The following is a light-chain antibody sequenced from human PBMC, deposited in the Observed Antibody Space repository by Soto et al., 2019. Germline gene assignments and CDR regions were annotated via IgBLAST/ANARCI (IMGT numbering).Light chain of an antibody. Sequence: EIVLTQSPATLSLSPEDRATLSCRASQSVSRYLAWFQQKPGQTPRLLIYGASNRATGIPDRFSGSGSGTDITLTISSLEPEDFAVYYCQQRINWPITFGQGTRLEIK. CDR3: QQRINWPIT. J-gene: IGKJ5*01. CDR1: QSVSRY. V-gene: IGKV3-11*01. CDR2: GAS.